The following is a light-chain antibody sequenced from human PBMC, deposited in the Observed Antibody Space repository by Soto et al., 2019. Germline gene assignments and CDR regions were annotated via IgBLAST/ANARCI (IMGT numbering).Light chain of an antibody. CDR1: QSLLHSNGYNY. CDR3: LQALQTPRP. V-gene: IGKV2-28*01. J-gene: IGKJ1*01. CDR2: LGF. Sequence: DIVMTQSPLSLPVTPGEPASISCRSSQSLLHSNGYNYFDWYLQRPGQSPHLPIFLGFNRASGVTARFSGSGSGTDFTLKISRVEAEDVGVYCCLQALQTPRPFGQGTKVEIK.